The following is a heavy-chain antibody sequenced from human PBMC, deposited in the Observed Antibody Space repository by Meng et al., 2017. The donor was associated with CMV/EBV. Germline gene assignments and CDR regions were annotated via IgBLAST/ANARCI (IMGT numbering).Heavy chain of an antibody. Sequence: HVQLAESGAGVKKPGPSVKVSCKASGYTFHSYYMHWVRQAPGQGLEWMGIINPSGGSTSYAQKFQGRVTITRDTSTSKVYMELSSLRSEDTAVYYCALAEYSSSLFDYWGQGTLVTVSS. V-gene: IGHV1-46*02. CDR1: GYTFHSYY. CDR3: ALAEYSSSLFDY. CDR2: INPSGGST. D-gene: IGHD6-13*01. J-gene: IGHJ4*02.